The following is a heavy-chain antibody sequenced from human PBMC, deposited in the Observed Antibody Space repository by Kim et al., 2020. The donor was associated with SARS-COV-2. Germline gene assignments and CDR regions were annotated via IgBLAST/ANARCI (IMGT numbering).Heavy chain of an antibody. CDR3: AREGASYYYGSN. J-gene: IGHJ4*02. CDR2: ISSSSSYI. CDR1: GFTFSSYS. V-gene: IGHV3-21*01. D-gene: IGHD3-10*01. Sequence: GGSLRLSCAASGFTFSSYSMNWVRQAPGKGLEWVSSISSSSSYIYYADSVKGRFTISRDNAKNSLYLQMNSLRAEDTAVYYCAREGASYYYGSNWGQGTLVTVSS.